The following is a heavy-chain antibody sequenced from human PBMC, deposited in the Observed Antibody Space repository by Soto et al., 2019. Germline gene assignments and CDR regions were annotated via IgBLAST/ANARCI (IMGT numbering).Heavy chain of an antibody. CDR1: GGSISSSRYY. CDR3: ARHRDPSRRYRLPDC. CDR2: IYHSGST. V-gene: IGHV4-39*01. Sequence: SDTLSLTCTVSGGSISSSRYYWGWIRQPPGKGLAWTGSIYHSGSTYYNPSLKRRITISVDTSKNQFSPKVSSVTATHTAVHYCARHRDPSRRYRLPDCWGKGDMVTVPS. J-gene: IGHJ4*02. D-gene: IGHD6-13*01.